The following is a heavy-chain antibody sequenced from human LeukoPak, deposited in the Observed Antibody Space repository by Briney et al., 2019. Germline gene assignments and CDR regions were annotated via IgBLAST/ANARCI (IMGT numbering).Heavy chain of an antibody. J-gene: IGHJ5*02. CDR1: GFTFSSYG. CDR2: IWYDGSNK. D-gene: IGHD2-15*01. Sequence: GGSLRLSCAASGFTFSSYGMHWVRQAPGKGLEWVAVIWYDGSNKYYADSVKGRFTISRDNSKNTLYLQMNSLRAEDTAVYYCARGDIVVVVAATLEPWGQGTLVTVSS. CDR3: ARGDIVVVVAATLEP. V-gene: IGHV3-30*19.